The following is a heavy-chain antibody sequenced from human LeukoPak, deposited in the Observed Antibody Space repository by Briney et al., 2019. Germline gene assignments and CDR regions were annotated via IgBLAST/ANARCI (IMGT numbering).Heavy chain of an antibody. CDR1: GFTVRSNY. D-gene: IGHD3-3*01. V-gene: IGHV3-53*01. J-gene: IGHJ3*02. Sequence: GGSLRLSCAASGFTVRSNYMSWVRQAPGKGLEWVSVIYSGGSTYYADSVKGRFTISRDNSKNTLYLQMNSLRAEDTAVYYCARVGGITIFGVDLRDAFDIWGQGTMVTVSS. CDR2: IYSGGST. CDR3: ARVGGITIFGVDLRDAFDI.